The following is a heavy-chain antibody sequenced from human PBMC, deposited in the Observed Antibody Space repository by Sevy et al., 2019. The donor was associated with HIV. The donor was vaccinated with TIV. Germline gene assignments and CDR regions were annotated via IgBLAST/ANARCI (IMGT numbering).Heavy chain of an antibody. CDR2: IWYDGSNK. V-gene: IGHV3-33*01. J-gene: IGHJ4*02. D-gene: IGHD2-2*01. Sequence: GGSLRLSCAASGFTFSSYGMHWVRQAPGKGLEWVAVIWYDGSNKYYADSVKGRFTISRDNSKNTLYLQMNSLRAEDTAVYYCAREEGYCSSTSCYGGRELDYFDYWGQGTLVTVSS. CDR1: GFTFSSYG. CDR3: AREEGYCSSTSCYGGRELDYFDY.